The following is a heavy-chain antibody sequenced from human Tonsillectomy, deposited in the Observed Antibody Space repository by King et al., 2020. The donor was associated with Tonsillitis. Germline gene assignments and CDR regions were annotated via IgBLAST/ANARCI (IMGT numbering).Heavy chain of an antibody. CDR1: GYRFSSYW. V-gene: IGHV5-51*03. CDR3: ARRAIDCSGGSCFLDY. Sequence: QLVQSGAEVRKPGESLKISCKGSGYRFSSYWIGWVRQMPGKGLEWMGIIYPGDSDTRYSPSFQGQVTISADESLTTAYLQWTSLKASDTAMYYCARRAIDCSGGSCFLDYWGQGTLVTVSS. CDR2: IYPGDSDT. J-gene: IGHJ4*02. D-gene: IGHD2-15*01.